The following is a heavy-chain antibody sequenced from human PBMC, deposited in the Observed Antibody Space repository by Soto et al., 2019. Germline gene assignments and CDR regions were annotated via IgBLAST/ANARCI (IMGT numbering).Heavy chain of an antibody. CDR1: GFTVSSNY. CDR3: ARGIEMATIYYYYGMDV. D-gene: IGHD5-12*01. J-gene: IGHJ6*02. Sequence: GGSLRLSCAASGFTVSSNYMSWVRQAPGKGLEWVSVIYSGGSTYYADSVKGRFTISRDNSKNTLYLQMNSLRAEDTAVYYCARGIEMATIYYYYGMDVWGQGTTVTVSS. CDR2: IYSGGST. V-gene: IGHV3-53*01.